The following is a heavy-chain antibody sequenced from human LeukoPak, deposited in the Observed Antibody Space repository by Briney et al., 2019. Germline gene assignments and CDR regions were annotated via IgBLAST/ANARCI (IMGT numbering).Heavy chain of an antibody. CDR2: IYTGGGT. Sequence: GGSLRLSCAASGFTVSSNYMNWVRQAPGKGLEWVSLIYTGGGTYYADSVKGRFTISRDNSKNTLYLQMNSLRAEDTGVYYCARAFEGDYGDSRNWFDPWGQGTLVTVSS. D-gene: IGHD4-17*01. J-gene: IGHJ5*02. V-gene: IGHV3-66*01. CDR3: ARAFEGDYGDSRNWFDP. CDR1: GFTVSSNY.